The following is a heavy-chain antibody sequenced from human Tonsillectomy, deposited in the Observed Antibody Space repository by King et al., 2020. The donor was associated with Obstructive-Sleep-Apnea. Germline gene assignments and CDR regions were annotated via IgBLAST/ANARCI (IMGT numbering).Heavy chain of an antibody. CDR1: GGSITNYY. Sequence: QLQESGPGLVRPSETLSLTCTVPGGSITNYYWGWIRQPPGKGLEWMGYIYYSVITDYNPALRGRVTISVDTSKNQLSLRVTSVTAADTAEYFCARWNEGFDYWGQGTLVTVSS. CDR2: IYYSVIT. CDR3: ARWNEGFDY. V-gene: IGHV4-59*08. J-gene: IGHJ4*02. D-gene: IGHD1-1*01.